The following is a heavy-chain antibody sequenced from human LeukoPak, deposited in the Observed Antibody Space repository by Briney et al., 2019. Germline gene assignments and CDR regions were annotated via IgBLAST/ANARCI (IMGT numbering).Heavy chain of an antibody. CDR2: IYAGESDT. Sequence: GEALKISFKGSGFSFTSYLIGWVRQVPGKGLGWRGIIYAGESDTRHSPFCEGQVTISADTSIGPAYLAWRSLKAWGTARYYCARSDFLRGLQFDYWGQGTLVTVSS. CDR1: GFSFTSYL. D-gene: IGHD3-3*01. CDR3: ARSDFLRGLQFDY. V-gene: IGHV5-51*01. J-gene: IGHJ4*02.